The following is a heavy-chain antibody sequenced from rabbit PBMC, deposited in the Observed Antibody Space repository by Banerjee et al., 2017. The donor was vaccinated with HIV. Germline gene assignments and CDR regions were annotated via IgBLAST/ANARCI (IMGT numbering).Heavy chain of an antibody. Sequence: QEQLEESGGDLVKPEGSLTLTCTASGFSFNNKYVMCWVRQAPGKGLEWIACINTSTGNNVYAIWAKGRFTISKSSSTTVTLQMTSLTAADTATYFCYVTGGDYYNHNLWGQGTLVTVS. D-gene: IGHD8-1*01. J-gene: IGHJ4*01. CDR3: YVTGGDYYNHNL. CDR2: INTSTGNN. V-gene: IGHV1S45*01. CDR1: GFSFNNKYV.